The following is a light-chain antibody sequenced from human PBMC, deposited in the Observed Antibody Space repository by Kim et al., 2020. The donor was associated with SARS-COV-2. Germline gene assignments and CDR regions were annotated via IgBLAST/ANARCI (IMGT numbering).Light chain of an antibody. V-gene: IGKV3-15*01. J-gene: IGKJ1*01. CDR3: QQYNNWPGT. CDR2: AAS. CDR1: QSINSN. Sequence: VSPGERAPLSCRASQSINSNLAWYQWKPGQAPRLLIYAASIRAADVPARFSGSGSGTEFTLTISSLQSEDFAVYYCQQYNNWPGTFGHGAKVDIK.